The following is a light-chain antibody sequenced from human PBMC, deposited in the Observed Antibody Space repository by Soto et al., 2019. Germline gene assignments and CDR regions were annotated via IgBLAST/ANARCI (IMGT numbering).Light chain of an antibody. CDR2: WAS. CDR3: QQYHSIQWM. Sequence: DIMMTQTPDSLAVSLGERATINCKSSQSVLYNSNNDSYLTWYQQKPGQSPRVLIYWASTRESGVPDRFSGSGSGTDFTLTISSLQAEDVAVYYCQQYHSIQWMCGQGTKVDIK. J-gene: IGKJ1*01. CDR1: QSVLYNSNNDSY. V-gene: IGKV4-1*01.